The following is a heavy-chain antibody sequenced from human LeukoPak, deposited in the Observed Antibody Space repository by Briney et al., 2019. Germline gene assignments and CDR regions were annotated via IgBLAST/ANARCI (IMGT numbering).Heavy chain of an antibody. J-gene: IGHJ5*02. Sequence: GESLKISCKGSGYSFTSYWIGWVRQMPGKGLEWMGIIYPGDSDTRYSPSFQGQVTISADKSISTAYLQWSSLKASGTAMYYCARHTTYYYDGSEIDPWGQGTLVTVSS. D-gene: IGHD3-22*01. CDR1: GYSFTSYW. V-gene: IGHV5-51*01. CDR2: IYPGDSDT. CDR3: ARHTTYYYDGSEIDP.